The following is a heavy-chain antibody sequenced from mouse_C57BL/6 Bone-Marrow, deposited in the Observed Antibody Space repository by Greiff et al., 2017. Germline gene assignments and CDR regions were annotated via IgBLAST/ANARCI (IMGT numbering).Heavy chain of an antibody. Sequence: QVQLQQSGAELVKPGASVKLSCKASGYTFTSYWMHWVKQRPGQGLEWIGMIHPNSGSTNYNEKFKSKATLTVDKSSSTAYMQLSSLTSEDSAVYYCATYYSNYGYYFDYWGQGTTLTVSS. V-gene: IGHV1-64*01. CDR3: ATYYSNYGYYFDY. CDR1: GYTFTSYW. J-gene: IGHJ2*01. D-gene: IGHD2-5*01. CDR2: IHPNSGST.